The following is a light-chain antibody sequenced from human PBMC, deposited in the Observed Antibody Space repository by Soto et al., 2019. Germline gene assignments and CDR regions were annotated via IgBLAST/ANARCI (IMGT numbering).Light chain of an antibody. CDR1: NSNIGAGYD. J-gene: IGLJ2*01. V-gene: IGLV1-40*01. CDR3: QSYDNRLVG. Sequence: QSVLTQPPSVSGAPGQRVTISCTGSNSNIGAGYDDYWHQQPPGTAHKPLLDNNADRPSGVPDRFSGSKSGASASLAITGLQAEEEADSYCQSYDNRLVGFCGGTKLTVL. CDR2: NNA.